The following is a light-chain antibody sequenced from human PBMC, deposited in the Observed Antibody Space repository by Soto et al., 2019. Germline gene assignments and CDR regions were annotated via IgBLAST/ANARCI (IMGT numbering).Light chain of an antibody. Sequence: QSALTQPASVSGSPGQSITISCTGTSSDVGSYNLVSWYQQHPGKVPKLMIYEVSKRPSGVSDRFSGSKSGNTASLTISGLQAEDEADYYCCSYAFTSTGVFGGGTKVTVL. J-gene: IGLJ3*02. V-gene: IGLV2-23*02. CDR2: EVS. CDR3: CSYAFTSTGV. CDR1: SSDVGSYNL.